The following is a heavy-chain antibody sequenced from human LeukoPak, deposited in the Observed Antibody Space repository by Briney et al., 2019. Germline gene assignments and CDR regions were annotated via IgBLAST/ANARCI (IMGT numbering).Heavy chain of an antibody. Sequence: SETLSLTCTVSGVSISSYYWSWIRQPPGKGLEWIGYIYYSGSTNYNPSLKSRVTISVDTSKNQFSLKLSSVTAADTAVYYCARGERWLQNGDAFDIWGQGTMVTASS. D-gene: IGHD5-24*01. V-gene: IGHV4-59*01. CDR1: GVSISSYY. CDR3: ARGERWLQNGDAFDI. J-gene: IGHJ3*02. CDR2: IYYSGST.